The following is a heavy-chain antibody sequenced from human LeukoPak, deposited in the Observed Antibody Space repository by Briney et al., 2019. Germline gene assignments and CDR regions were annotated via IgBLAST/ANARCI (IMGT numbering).Heavy chain of an antibody. V-gene: IGHV1-8*03. CDR2: MNPNSGNT. D-gene: IGHD3-22*01. CDR3: ARELRRGFYYDSSGPPAFDI. J-gene: IGHJ3*02. CDR1: GYTLTSYA. Sequence: ASVKGSCKASGYTLTSYAINWVRQATGQGLEWMGWMNPNSGNTGYAQKFQGRVTITRNTSISTAYMELSSLRSEDTAVYYCARELRRGFYYDSSGPPAFDIWGQGTMVTVSS.